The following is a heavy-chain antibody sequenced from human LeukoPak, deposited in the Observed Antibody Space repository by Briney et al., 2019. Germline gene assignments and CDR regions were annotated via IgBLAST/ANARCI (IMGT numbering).Heavy chain of an antibody. V-gene: IGHV3-23*01. CDR1: GFTFSSYA. CDR2: VSSSSDNT. CDR3: ARAAWPDSFDI. D-gene: IGHD5-24*01. J-gene: IGHJ3*02. Sequence: GGSLRLSCAASGFTFSSYAMGWVRQAPGKGLEWVSTVSSSSDNTYYADSVKGRFTVSRDNSKNTLFLQMNILRADDTAVYYCARAAWPDSFDIWGQGTMVTVSS.